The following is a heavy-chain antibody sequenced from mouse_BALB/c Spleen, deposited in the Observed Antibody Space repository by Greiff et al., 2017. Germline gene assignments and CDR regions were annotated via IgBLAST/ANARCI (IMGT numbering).Heavy chain of an antibody. J-gene: IGHJ4*01. D-gene: IGHD2-4*01. CDR3: ARSYYDYDGGYAMDY. CDR1: GFSLTGYG. V-gene: IGHV2-6-7*01. CDR2: IWGDGST. Sequence: VKLQESGPGLVAPSQSLSITCTVSGFSLTGYGVNWVRQPPGKGLEWLGMIWGDGSTDYNSALKSRLSISKDNSKSQVFLKMNSLQTDDTARYYCARSYYDYDGGYAMDYWGQGTSVTVSS.